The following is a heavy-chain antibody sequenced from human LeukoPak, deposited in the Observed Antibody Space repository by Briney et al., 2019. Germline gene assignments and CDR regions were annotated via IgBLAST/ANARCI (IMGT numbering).Heavy chain of an antibody. V-gene: IGHV1-69*05. J-gene: IGHJ5*02. CDR2: IIPIFGTA. CDR3: ARDFFDSSQSLSRTEGFDP. D-gene: IGHD6-13*01. Sequence: SVKVSCKASGGTFSSYAISWVRQAPGQGLEWMGGIIPIFGTANYAQKFQGRVTITTDESTSTAYMELSRLRSEDTAAYYCARDFFDSSQSLSRTEGFDPWGQGTLVTVSS. CDR1: GGTFSSYA.